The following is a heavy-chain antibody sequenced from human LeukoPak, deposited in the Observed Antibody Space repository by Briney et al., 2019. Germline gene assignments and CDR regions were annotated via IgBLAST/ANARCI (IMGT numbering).Heavy chain of an antibody. V-gene: IGHV3-74*01. CDR2: INSDGSST. CDR3: AKSGSSVFWS. D-gene: IGHD3-3*02. J-gene: IGHJ5*02. Sequence: GGSLRLSCAASGFTFSSYWMHWVRQAPGKGLVWVSRINSDGSSTSYADSVKGRFTISRDNVKNSLFLQMNSLRVDDTAVYYCAKSGSSVFWSWGQGTLVTVSS. CDR1: GFTFSSYW.